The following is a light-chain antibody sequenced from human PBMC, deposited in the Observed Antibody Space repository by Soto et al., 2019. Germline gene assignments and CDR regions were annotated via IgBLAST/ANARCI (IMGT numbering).Light chain of an antibody. CDR2: SAS. J-gene: IGKJ1*01. CDR1: QSVSTN. CDR3: QQYHNWPRT. Sequence: EIVLTQSPGTLSVSPGKRAILFCRASQSVSTNLAWYQQKPGQPPSLLFSSASRKFAGSPARYSASGSGTEFTLTSDNLQPEDSAFYYCQQYHNWPRTFGQGTRLEL. V-gene: IGKV3-15*01.